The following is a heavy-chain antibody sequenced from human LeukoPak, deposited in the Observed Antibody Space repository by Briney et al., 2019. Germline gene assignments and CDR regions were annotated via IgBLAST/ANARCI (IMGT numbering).Heavy chain of an antibody. CDR1: GYTLTELS. V-gene: IGHV1-24*01. Sequence: ASVKVSCKVSGYTLTELSMHWVRQAPGKGLEWMGGFDPEDGETIYAQKFQGRVTMTEDTSTDTAYMELSSLRSEDTAVYYCATGSQFWSGYSHSHAFDIWGQGTMVTVSS. D-gene: IGHD3-3*01. J-gene: IGHJ3*02. CDR3: ATGSQFWSGYSHSHAFDI. CDR2: FDPEDGET.